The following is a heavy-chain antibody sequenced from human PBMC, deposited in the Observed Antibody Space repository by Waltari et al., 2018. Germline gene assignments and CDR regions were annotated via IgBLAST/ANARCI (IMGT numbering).Heavy chain of an antibody. CDR3: ARVSRRTYRSPVPGRHYYYGMDV. V-gene: IGHV3-74*03. CDR2: ISSYARVK. D-gene: IGHD1-1*01. J-gene: IGHJ6*02. Sequence: EEQLVESGGGLVQPGDSLRLSFSSSLFTFMSFWMNWVRQAPGRGPLWVSRISSYARVKTYADSVKGRFTMSRDNARHHMYLQMKRMREEDTAVYFCARVSRRTYRSPVPGRHYYYGMDVWGQGTTVTVSS. CDR1: LFTFMSFW.